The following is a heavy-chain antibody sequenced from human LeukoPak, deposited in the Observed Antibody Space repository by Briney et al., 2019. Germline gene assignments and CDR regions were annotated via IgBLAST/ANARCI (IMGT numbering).Heavy chain of an antibody. CDR3: ARIYYNSNWD. CDR2: ISSSSYTI. J-gene: IGHJ4*02. V-gene: IGHV3-48*01. CDR1: GFTFSTYG. D-gene: IGHD3-10*01. Sequence: GGSLRLSCAASGFTFSTYGMNWIRQAPGKGLEWVSYISSSSYTIYYADSVKGRFTISRDDAKNSLFLQMNSLRAEDTAVYYCARIYYNSNWDWGQGTLVTVSS.